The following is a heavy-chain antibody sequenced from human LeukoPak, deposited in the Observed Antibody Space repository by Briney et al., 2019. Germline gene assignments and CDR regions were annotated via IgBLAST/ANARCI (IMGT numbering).Heavy chain of an antibody. CDR3: ARGVDIVVVPAAGWIDY. CDR2: IYYGGST. J-gene: IGHJ4*02. V-gene: IGHV4-31*03. CDR1: GGSISSGGYY. D-gene: IGHD2-2*03. Sequence: SETLSLTCTVSGGSISSGGYYWSWIRQHPGKGLEWIGYIYYGGSTYYNPSLKSRVTISVDTSKNQFSLKLSSVTAADTAVYYCARGVDIVVVPAAGWIDYWGQGTLVTVSS.